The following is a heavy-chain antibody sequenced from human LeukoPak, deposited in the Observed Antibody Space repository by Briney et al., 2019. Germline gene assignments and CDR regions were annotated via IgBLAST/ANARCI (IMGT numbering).Heavy chain of an antibody. CDR1: GYTFTSYA. D-gene: IGHD3-22*01. CDR2: INTNTGNP. CDR3: ARVGRPWYYDSSGYYDY. V-gene: IGHV7-4-1*02. Sequence: GASVKVSCKASGYTFTSYAMNWVRQAPGQGLEWMGWINTNTGNPTYAQGFTGRFVFSLDTSVSTAYLQISSLKAEDTAVYYCARVGRPWYYDSSGYYDYWGQGTLVTVSS. J-gene: IGHJ4*02.